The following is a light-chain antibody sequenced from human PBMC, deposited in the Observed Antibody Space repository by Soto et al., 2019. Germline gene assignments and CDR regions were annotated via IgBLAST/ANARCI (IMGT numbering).Light chain of an antibody. CDR1: QSISDS. CDR2: DVS. V-gene: IGKV1-5*01. Sequence: DIQMAQSPSTLSASVGDRVTITCRASQSISDSLAWYQQKPGKAPDLLMYDVSTLESGVPLRFSGSGSGTEFTLTINSLQPDDFATYYCQSYRNFSWTFGQGAKVDI. J-gene: IGKJ1*01. CDR3: QSYRNFSWT.